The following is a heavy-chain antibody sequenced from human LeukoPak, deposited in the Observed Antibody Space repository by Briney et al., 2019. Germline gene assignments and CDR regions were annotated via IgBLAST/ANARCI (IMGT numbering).Heavy chain of an antibody. J-gene: IGHJ6*04. CDR2: IKSKTDGGTT. D-gene: IGHD2-15*01. CDR3: TTDLMVGVDV. CDR1: GFTFSNAW. V-gene: IGHV3-15*01. Sequence: GGSLRLSCAASGFTFSNAWMSWVGTAQGKGLEWVGRIKSKTDGGTTDYAAPVKGRFTISRDDSKNTLYLQMNSLKTEDTAVYYCTTDLMVGVDVWGKGTTVTVSS.